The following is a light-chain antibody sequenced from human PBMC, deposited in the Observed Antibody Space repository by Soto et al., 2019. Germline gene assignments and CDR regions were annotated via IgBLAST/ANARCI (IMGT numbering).Light chain of an antibody. Sequence: QSALTQPASVSGSPGQSITISCTGTNIDVGSYNLVSWYQHHPGKAPKLMIYEGTKRPSGVSNRFSGSKSGNTASLTISGLQAEDEADYYCCSYADSNTPVVFGGGTKLTVL. CDR3: CSYADSNTPVV. J-gene: IGLJ3*02. CDR2: EGT. V-gene: IGLV2-23*01. CDR1: NIDVGSYNL.